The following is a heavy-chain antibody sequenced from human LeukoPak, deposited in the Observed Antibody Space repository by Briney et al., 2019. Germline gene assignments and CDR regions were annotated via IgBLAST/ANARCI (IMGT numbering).Heavy chain of an antibody. Sequence: PSETLSLTCTVSGGSISSYYWSWIRQPPGKGLEWIGYIYYSGSTNYNPSLKSRVTISVDTSKNQFSLKLSSVTAADTAVYYCARGEGYSSSPDYSEYWGQGTLVTVSS. CDR3: ARGEGYSSSPDYSEY. J-gene: IGHJ4*02. V-gene: IGHV4-59*01. CDR2: IYYSGST. CDR1: GGSISSYY. D-gene: IGHD6-13*01.